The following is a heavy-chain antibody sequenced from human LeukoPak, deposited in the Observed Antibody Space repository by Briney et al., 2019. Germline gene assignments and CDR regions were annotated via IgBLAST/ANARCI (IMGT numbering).Heavy chain of an antibody. V-gene: IGHV3-23*01. CDR2: ISGGGGST. CDR3: ARHTWQWLPFDD. Sequence: GGSLRLSCAASGFTFNNYAMSWVRQAPEKGLQWVSAISGGGGSTYYADSVKGRFTISRDNSKNTLYLQMNSLRAEDTAVYYCARHTWQWLPFDDWGQGTQVTISS. CDR1: GFTFNNYA. D-gene: IGHD5-12*01. J-gene: IGHJ4*02.